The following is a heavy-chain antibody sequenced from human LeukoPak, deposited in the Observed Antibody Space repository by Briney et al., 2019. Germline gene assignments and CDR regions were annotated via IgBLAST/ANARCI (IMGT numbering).Heavy chain of an antibody. CDR1: GFTFSSYA. J-gene: IGHJ5*02. CDR3: TSEAAPGYNWFDP. CDR2: IRAKTDGGTT. D-gene: IGHD6-13*01. V-gene: IGHV3-15*05. Sequence: GGSLRLSCAASGFTFSSYAMSWVRQAPGKGLEWVGRIRAKTDGGTTDYAAPVKGRFTISRDASKNTLYLQMNSLKTEDTALYFCTSEAAPGYNWFDPWGQGTLVTVSS.